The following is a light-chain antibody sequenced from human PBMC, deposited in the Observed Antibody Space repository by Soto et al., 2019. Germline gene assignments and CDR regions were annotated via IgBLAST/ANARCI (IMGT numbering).Light chain of an antibody. CDR3: SSYTSSSTVL. J-gene: IGLJ2*01. CDR1: SSDVGGYIY. Sequence: QSVLTQPASVSGSPGQSITISCTGTSSDVGGYIYVSWYQQYPGKAPKLMIYEVSNRPSGVSNRFSGSKSGNTASLTISGLQAEDEADYYCSSYTSSSTVLFGGGTKVTVL. V-gene: IGLV2-14*01. CDR2: EVS.